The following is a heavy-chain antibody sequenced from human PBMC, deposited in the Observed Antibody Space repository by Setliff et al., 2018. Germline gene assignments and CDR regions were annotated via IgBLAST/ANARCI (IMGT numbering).Heavy chain of an antibody. J-gene: IGHJ4*02. Sequence: SETLSLTCTVSGGSISSSSYYWGWIRQPPGKGLEWIGSIYYSGSTYYTPSLKSRVTISVDTSKNQFSLKLSSVTAADTAVYYCARGGYSYGLGGYYQTMPHFDYWGQGTLVTVSS. CDR3: ARGGYSYGLGGYYQTMPHFDY. CDR2: IYYSGST. CDR1: GGSISSSSYY. D-gene: IGHD5-18*01. V-gene: IGHV4-39*01.